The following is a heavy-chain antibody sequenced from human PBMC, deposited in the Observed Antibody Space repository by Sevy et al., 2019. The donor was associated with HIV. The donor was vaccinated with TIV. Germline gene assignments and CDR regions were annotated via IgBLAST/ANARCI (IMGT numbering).Heavy chain of an antibody. D-gene: IGHD3-22*01. Sequence: GGSLRLSCAASGFTFSSYSMNWVRQAPGKGLEWVSSISSSSSYIYYADSVKGRFTISRDNAKNPLYLQMNSLRAEDTAVYYCARDSVVVFFDYWGQGTLVTVSS. CDR1: GFTFSSYS. J-gene: IGHJ4*02. V-gene: IGHV3-21*01. CDR3: ARDSVVVFFDY. CDR2: ISSSSSYI.